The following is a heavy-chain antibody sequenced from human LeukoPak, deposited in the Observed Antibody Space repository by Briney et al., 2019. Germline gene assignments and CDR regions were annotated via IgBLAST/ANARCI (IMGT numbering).Heavy chain of an antibody. D-gene: IGHD4-23*01. V-gene: IGHV3-30*18. J-gene: IGHJ3*02. Sequence: GESLRLSCAASVFTFCSYCMHWVRQAPGKGLEWVAVISYDGSNKYYADSVKGRFTISRDNSKNTLYLQMNSLRAEDTAVYYCAKDLDYRWSGAFDIWGQGTMVTVSS. CDR1: VFTFCSYC. CDR3: AKDLDYRWSGAFDI. CDR2: ISYDGSNK.